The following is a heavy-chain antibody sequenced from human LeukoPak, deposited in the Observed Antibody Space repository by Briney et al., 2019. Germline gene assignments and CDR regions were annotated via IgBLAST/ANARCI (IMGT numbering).Heavy chain of an antibody. D-gene: IGHD1-26*01. J-gene: IGHJ3*02. Sequence: GVLRLSCAASGFTFSSYSMNWVRQAPGRGLEWVSYISSSSTTIYYADSVKGRFTISRDNAKNSLYLQMNSLRAEDTAVYYCARGELLKGGAFDIWGHGTMVTVSS. CDR2: ISSSSTTI. V-gene: IGHV3-48*04. CDR3: ARGELLKGGAFDI. CDR1: GFTFSSYS.